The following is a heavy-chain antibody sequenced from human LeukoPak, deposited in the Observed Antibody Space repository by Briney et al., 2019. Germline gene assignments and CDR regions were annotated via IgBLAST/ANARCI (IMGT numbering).Heavy chain of an antibody. CDR3: ARGGSYYGFFDY. CDR2: INPDTGGT. J-gene: IGHJ4*02. CDR1: GYTFTDNY. Sequence: ASVTVSCKAYGYTFTDNYMHWVRQAPAQGLEWMGWINPDTGGTNYAQEFQGRVAMTRDRSVSTAYMELGRLRSDDTAVYYCARGGSYYGFFDYWGQGTLVSVSS. D-gene: IGHD1-26*01. V-gene: IGHV1-2*02.